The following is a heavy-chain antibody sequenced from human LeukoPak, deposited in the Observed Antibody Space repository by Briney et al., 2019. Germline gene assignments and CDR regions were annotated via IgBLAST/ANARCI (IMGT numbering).Heavy chain of an antibody. Sequence: GASVKVSCKASGGTFSSYAISWVRQAPGQGLEWMGGIIPIFGTANYAQKFQGRVTITADESTSTAYMELSSLRSEDTAVYYCARDIVVVPAAIRGGGYYYYYGMDVWGQGTTVTVSS. V-gene: IGHV1-69*13. CDR1: GGTFSSYA. CDR2: IIPIFGTA. CDR3: ARDIVVVPAAIRGGGYYYYYGMDV. D-gene: IGHD2-2*01. J-gene: IGHJ6*02.